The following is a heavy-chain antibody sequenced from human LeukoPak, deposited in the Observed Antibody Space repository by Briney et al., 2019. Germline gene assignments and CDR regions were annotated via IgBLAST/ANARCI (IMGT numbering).Heavy chain of an antibody. D-gene: IGHD3-10*02. CDR1: GYTFTSYN. Sequence: ASVKVSCKASGYTFTSYNINWVRQATGQGLEWMGWMNPNSGNTGYAQKFQGRVSMTRDTSISTAYMELSSLRSEDTAVYYCARGPVEAVFGVSTEDWGQGTTVTVSS. J-gene: IGHJ6*02. CDR3: ARGPVEAVFGVSTED. CDR2: MNPNSGNT. V-gene: IGHV1-8*01.